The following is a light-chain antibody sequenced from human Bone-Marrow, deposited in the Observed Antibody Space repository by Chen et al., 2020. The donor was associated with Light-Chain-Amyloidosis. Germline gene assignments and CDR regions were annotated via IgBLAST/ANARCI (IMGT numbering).Light chain of an antibody. Sequence: QSALPQPPSVSGSPGQSVTISCPGTRSAVGSYNRVSWYQQPPGTAPKLMIYEVSKRPSGVPDRFSGSKSGNTASLTISGLQAEDEADYYCSSYTSSSTLVFGGGTKLTVL. V-gene: IGLV2-18*02. CDR1: RSAVGSYNR. J-gene: IGLJ2*01. CDR2: EVS. CDR3: SSYTSSSTLV.